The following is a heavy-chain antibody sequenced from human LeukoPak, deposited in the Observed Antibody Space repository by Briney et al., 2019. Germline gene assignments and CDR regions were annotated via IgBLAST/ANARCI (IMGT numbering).Heavy chain of an antibody. CDR3: ARVGADYYDSSAFDY. J-gene: IGHJ4*02. Sequence: GGSLRLSCVASGVTLSNYAMSWVRQAPGKGLEWVSVIYSGGSTYYADSVKGRFTISRDDSKNTLYLQMNSLRAEDTAVYYCARVGADYYDSSAFDYWGQGTLVTVSS. D-gene: IGHD3-22*01. V-gene: IGHV3-53*01. CDR2: IYSGGST. CDR1: GVTLSNYA.